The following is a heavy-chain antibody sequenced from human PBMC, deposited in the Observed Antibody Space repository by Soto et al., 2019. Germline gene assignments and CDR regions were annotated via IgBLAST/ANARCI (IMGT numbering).Heavy chain of an antibody. V-gene: IGHV3-21*01. CDR1: GFTFSSYS. CDR2: ISSSSSYI. D-gene: IGHD3-16*02. CDR3: ARERRAFGGVIAPYWYFDL. Sequence: EVQLVESGGGLVKPGGSLRLSCAASGFTFSSYSMNWVRQAPGKGLEWVSSISSSSSYIYYADSVKGRFTISRDNAKNSMYLQMNSLRAEDTAVYYCARERRAFGGVIAPYWYFDLWGRGTLVTVSS. J-gene: IGHJ2*01.